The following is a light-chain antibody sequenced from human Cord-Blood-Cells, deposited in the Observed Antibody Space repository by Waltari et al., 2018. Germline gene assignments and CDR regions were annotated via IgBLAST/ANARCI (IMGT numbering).Light chain of an antibody. CDR2: DVS. CDR1: SRDVGGYNY. CDR3: SSYTSSSLVV. V-gene: IGLV2-14*01. J-gene: IGLJ2*01. Sequence: QSALPQPASVSGSPGQSITIPCTGTSRDVGGYNYVSWYQQHPGKAPKLMIYDVSNRPSGVSNRFSGSKSGNTASLTISGLQAEDEADYYCSSYTSSSLVVFGGGTKLTVL.